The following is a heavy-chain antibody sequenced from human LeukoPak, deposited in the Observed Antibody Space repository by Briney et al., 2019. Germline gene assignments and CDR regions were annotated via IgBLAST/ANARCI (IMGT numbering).Heavy chain of an antibody. CDR2: INPNSGGT. D-gene: IGHD3-3*01. J-gene: IGHJ4*02. Sequence: GASVNVSCKASGYTFTGYYMHRVRQAPGQGREWMGRINPNSGGTNYAQKFQGRVTMTRDTSISTAYMELSRLRSDDTAVYYCARAQSFGVVIIWGQGTLVTVSS. V-gene: IGHV1-2*06. CDR3: ARAQSFGVVII. CDR1: GYTFTGYY.